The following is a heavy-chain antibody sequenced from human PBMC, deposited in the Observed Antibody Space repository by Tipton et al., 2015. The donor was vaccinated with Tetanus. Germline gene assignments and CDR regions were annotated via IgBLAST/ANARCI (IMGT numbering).Heavy chain of an antibody. CDR1: GGSISIGGYS. Sequence: TLSLTCTVSGGSISIGGYSWRWIRQPPGKGLECIGYIFRTGSTTYNPSLKSRVSISVDTSKNQFSLNLNSVTAADTAVYYCARGRNWGTDYWGQGILVTVSS. CDR3: ARGRNWGTDY. V-gene: IGHV4-30-2*01. CDR2: IFRTGST. D-gene: IGHD7-27*01. J-gene: IGHJ4*02.